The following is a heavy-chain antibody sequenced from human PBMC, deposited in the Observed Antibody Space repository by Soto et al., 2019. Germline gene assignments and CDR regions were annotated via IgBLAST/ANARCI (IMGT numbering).Heavy chain of an antibody. V-gene: IGHV3-30*18. J-gene: IGHJ6*02. CDR1: GFTFSSYC. CDR2: ISYDGSNK. Sequence: QVQLVESGGGVVQPGRSLRLSCAASGFTFSSYCMHWVRQAPGKGLEWVAVISYDGSNKYYADSVKGRFTISRDNSKNTLYLQMNSLRAEDTAVDYCAKARQRYYYCGMDVWGQGTTVTVS. CDR3: AKARQRYYYCGMDV.